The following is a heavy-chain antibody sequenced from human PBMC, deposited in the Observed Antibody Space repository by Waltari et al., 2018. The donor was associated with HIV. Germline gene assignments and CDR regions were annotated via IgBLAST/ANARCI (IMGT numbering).Heavy chain of an antibody. D-gene: IGHD2-2*01. V-gene: IGHV5-51*01. CDR1: GSNFTTYW. CDR2: IYPVDSDT. Sequence: EVELVQSGAEVNKHGESLNISCKGSGSNFTTYWIGRPRQQPGKGLEWMGIIYPVDSDTRYSPAFRGQVTISADKSMSTAYLQWSSLQASDTAIYYCARLGYCSSARCPSGYYYSYGMGVWGQGTTVTVSS. J-gene: IGHJ6*02. CDR3: ARLGYCSSARCPSGYYYSYGMGV.